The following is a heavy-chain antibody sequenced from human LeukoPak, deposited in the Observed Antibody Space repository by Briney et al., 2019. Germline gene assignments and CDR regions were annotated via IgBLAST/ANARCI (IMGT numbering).Heavy chain of an antibody. J-gene: IGHJ5*02. CDR2: ISSSGSTI. V-gene: IGHV3-11*01. CDR1: Y. Sequence: YXXWXRQAPGXXXXXXXYISSSGSTIXXADSVKGRFNISREXXKKSVYREMNSLRAEDTAVYYCXXXXXXPSTGFDPWGQGTLVTVSS. CDR3: XXXXXXPSTGFDP.